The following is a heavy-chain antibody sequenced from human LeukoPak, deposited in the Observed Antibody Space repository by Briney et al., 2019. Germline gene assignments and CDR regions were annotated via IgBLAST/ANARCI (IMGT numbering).Heavy chain of an antibody. Sequence: GASVKVSCKASGYTFTSYYMHWGRQAPGQGLEWMGIINPSGGSTSYAQKFQGRVTMTRDMSTSTVYMELSSLRSEDTAVYYCARAWRDTAMVPRPRDWYFDLWGRSTLVTVSS. V-gene: IGHV1-46*01. J-gene: IGHJ2*01. CDR1: GYTFTSYY. CDR3: ARAWRDTAMVPRPRDWYFDL. CDR2: INPSGGST. D-gene: IGHD5-18*01.